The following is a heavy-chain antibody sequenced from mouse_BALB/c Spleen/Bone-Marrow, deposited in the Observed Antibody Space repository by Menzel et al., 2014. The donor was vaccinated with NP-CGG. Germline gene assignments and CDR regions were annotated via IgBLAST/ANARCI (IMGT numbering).Heavy chain of an antibody. CDR1: GYTFTDYY. CDR2: IYPGSGNT. V-gene: IGHV1-84*02. D-gene: IGHD2-3*01. CDR3: ARSGGYYVRFAY. J-gene: IGHJ3*01. Sequence: LVESGPELVKPGASVKVSCKASGYTFTDYYINWVKQKPGQGLEWIGWIYPGSGNTKHNEKFKGKATLTVDTSSSTAYMQLSSLTSEDTAVYFCARSGGYYVRFAYWGQGTLVTVSA.